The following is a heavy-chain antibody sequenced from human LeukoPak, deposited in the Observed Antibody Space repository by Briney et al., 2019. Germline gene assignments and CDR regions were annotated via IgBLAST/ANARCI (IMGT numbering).Heavy chain of an antibody. Sequence: TSETLSLTCTVSGGSISSGSYYWSWIRQPAGKGLEWIGRIYTSGSTNYNPSLKSRVTISVDTSKNQFSLKLSSVTAADTAVYYCARETYYYDSSGYFPYYYYYYMDVWGKGTTVTVSS. D-gene: IGHD3-22*01. J-gene: IGHJ6*03. V-gene: IGHV4-61*02. CDR3: ARETYYYDSSGYFPYYYYYYMDV. CDR2: IYTSGST. CDR1: GGSISSGSYY.